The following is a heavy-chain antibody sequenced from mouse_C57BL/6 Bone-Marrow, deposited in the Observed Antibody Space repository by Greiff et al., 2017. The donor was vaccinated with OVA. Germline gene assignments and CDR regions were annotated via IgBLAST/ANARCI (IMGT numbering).Heavy chain of an antibody. Sequence: QVQLKESGPELVKPGASVKLSCKASGYTFTSYDINWVKQRPGRGLEWIGRIDPNSGGTKYNEKFKSKATLTVDKPSSTAYMQLSSLTSEDSAVYYCAREDSYSNYRYFDVWGTGTTVTVSS. J-gene: IGHJ1*03. V-gene: IGHV1-72*01. CDR3: AREDSYSNYRYFDV. D-gene: IGHD2-5*01. CDR2: IDPNSGGT. CDR1: GYTFTSYD.